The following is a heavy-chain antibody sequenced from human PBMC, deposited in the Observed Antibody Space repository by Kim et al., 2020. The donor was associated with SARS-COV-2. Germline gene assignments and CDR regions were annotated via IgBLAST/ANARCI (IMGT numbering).Heavy chain of an antibody. Sequence: SETLSLTCTVSGGSISSSRHYWGWIRQPPGKGLEWIGSVYSSGSTSYNPSLKSRVTISVDTSKNQFSLKLNSVTAADTALYFCARHRASPISSVDYWGQGTLVTVSS. J-gene: IGHJ4*02. CDR1: GGSISSSRHY. CDR3: ARHRASPISSVDY. V-gene: IGHV4-39*01. CDR2: VYSSGST. D-gene: IGHD6-6*01.